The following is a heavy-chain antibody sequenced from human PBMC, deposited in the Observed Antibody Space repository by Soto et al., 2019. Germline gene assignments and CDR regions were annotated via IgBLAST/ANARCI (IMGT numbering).Heavy chain of an antibody. CDR2: IYYSGST. D-gene: IGHD5-18*01. CDR3: ARGGYSYGNFDY. Sequence: SETLSLTCTVSGGXISGYYWSWIRQPPGKGLEWIGYIYYSGSTNYNPSLKSRATISVDTSKNQFSLKLSSVTAADTAVYYCARGGYSYGNFDYWGQGTLVTVSS. J-gene: IGHJ4*02. V-gene: IGHV4-59*01. CDR1: GGXISGYY.